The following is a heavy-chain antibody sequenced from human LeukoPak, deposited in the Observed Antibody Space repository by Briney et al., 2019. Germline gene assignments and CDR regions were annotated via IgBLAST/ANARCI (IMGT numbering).Heavy chain of an antibody. Sequence: PGGSLRLSCAASEVTFSAYWMHWVRQVPGMGLVWVSRINGDGSSTSYADSVKGRFTISRDNAKNTLYLHMNSLRAEDTAVYYCARDLALTSYDSSGYDYWGQGTPVTVSS. CDR1: EVTFSAYW. CDR3: ARDLALTSYDSSGYDY. D-gene: IGHD3-22*01. J-gene: IGHJ4*02. CDR2: INGDGSST. V-gene: IGHV3-74*01.